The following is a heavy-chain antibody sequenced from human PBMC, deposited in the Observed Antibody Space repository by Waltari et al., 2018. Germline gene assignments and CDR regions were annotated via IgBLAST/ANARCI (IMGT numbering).Heavy chain of an antibody. D-gene: IGHD6-19*01. Sequence: EVQLLESGGGLVQPGGSLRLSCAASGFTFSSYAMSWVRQAPGKGLEWVSVIYSGGSSTYYADAVKGRFTISRDNSKNTLYLQMNSLRAEDTAVYYCAKWVSGWYPPFDYWGQGTLVTVSS. J-gene: IGHJ4*02. V-gene: IGHV3-23*03. CDR3: AKWVSGWYPPFDY. CDR1: GFTFSSYA. CDR2: IYSGGSST.